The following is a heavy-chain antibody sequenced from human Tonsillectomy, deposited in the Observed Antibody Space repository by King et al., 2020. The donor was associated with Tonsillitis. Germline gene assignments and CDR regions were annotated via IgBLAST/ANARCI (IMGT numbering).Heavy chain of an antibody. J-gene: IGHJ6*03. CDR2: ISSSSSYT. V-gene: IGHV3-11*05. D-gene: IGHD3-10*01. CDR3: ARQVDSGKWGRLAGVYYMDV. CDR1: GFTFSDYY. Sequence: QLVQSGGGLVKPGGSLRLSCAASGFTFSDYYMSWIRQAPGKGLEWVSYISSSSSYTDYADSVKGRFTISRDNAKNSLYLQMNSLRAEDTAVYYCARQVDSGKWGRLAGVYYMDVWGKGTTVTVS.